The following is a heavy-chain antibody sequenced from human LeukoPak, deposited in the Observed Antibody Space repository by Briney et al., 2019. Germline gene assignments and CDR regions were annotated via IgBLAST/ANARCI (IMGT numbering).Heavy chain of an antibody. CDR1: GYTFTSYG. V-gene: IGHV1-18*01. Sequence: ASVKVSCKASGYTFTSYGISWVRQAPGQGLEWMGWISAYNGNTNYAQKLQGRVTMTTDTSTSTAYMELRSLRSDDTAVYYCARVGLMYSGSYYLDYWGQGTLVTVSS. J-gene: IGHJ4*02. D-gene: IGHD1-26*01. CDR2: ISAYNGNT. CDR3: ARVGLMYSGSYYLDY.